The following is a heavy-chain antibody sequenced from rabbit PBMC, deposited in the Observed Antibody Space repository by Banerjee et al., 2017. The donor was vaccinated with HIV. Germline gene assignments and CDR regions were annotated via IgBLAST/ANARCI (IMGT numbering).Heavy chain of an antibody. J-gene: IGHJ3*01. V-gene: IGHV1S40*01. Sequence: QSLEESGGGLVKPEGSLTLTCTASGFDFSGIYYMCWVRQAPGKGLEWIACIYTGDGSTYYASWAKGRFTISKTSSTTVTLQMTSLTAADTATYFCARGHNYGAGGDTNGYGLWGQGTLVTVS. CDR1: GFDFSGIYY. D-gene: IGHD6-1*01. CDR2: IYTGDGST. CDR3: ARGHNYGAGGDTNGYGL.